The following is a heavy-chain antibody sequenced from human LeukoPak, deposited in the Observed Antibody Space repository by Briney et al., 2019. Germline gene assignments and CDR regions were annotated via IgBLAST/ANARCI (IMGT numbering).Heavy chain of an antibody. J-gene: IGHJ6*02. CDR2: ISSSSNYI. V-gene: IGHV3-21*01. CDR3: ARDRTLVITQYYYYGMDV. Sequence: GGSLRLSCAASGFTFSSYSMNWVRQAPGKGLEWVSSISSSSNYIYYADSVKGRFTISRDNAKNSLYLQMNSLRAEDTAVYYCARDRTLVITQYYYYGMDVWGQGTTVTVSS. CDR1: GFTFSSYS. D-gene: IGHD1-14*01.